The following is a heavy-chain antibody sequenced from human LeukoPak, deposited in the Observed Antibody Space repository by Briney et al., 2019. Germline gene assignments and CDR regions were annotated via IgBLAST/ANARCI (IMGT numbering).Heavy chain of an antibody. J-gene: IGHJ4*02. CDR2: ISYSGST. D-gene: IGHD3-22*01. V-gene: IGHV4-59*08. CDR3: ARYRYDSSGHYPIFDY. Sequence: SETLSLTCTVYGGSISSYYWRLIRQPPGKGLEWFAHISYSGSTNYNPSLKSRVTISVDTSKNQFSLKLSSVTAADTAVYYCARYRYDSSGHYPIFDYWGQGTLVTVSS. CDR1: GGSISSYY.